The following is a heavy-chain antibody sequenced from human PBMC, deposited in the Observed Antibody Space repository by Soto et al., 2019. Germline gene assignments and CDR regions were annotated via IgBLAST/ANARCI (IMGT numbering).Heavy chain of an antibody. V-gene: IGHV2-5*02. Sequence: SGSYAGEPTQTVTLTCTVSAFSLSTGGVGVGWIRQPPGKALEWLALIYWDDDKRYSPSLRSRLTITKDTSKNQVVLTMTNMDPVDTATYYCIQSRCGGDCLQSYASYYYYGMDVWGQGP. D-gene: IGHD2-21*02. CDR3: IQSRCGGDCLQSYASYYYYGMDV. CDR2: IYWDDDK. CDR1: AFSLSTGGVG. J-gene: IGHJ6*02.